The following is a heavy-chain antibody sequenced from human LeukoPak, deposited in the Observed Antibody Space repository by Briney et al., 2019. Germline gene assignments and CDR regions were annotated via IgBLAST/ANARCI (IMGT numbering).Heavy chain of an antibody. CDR1: GFTFSSYW. V-gene: IGHV3-7*01. J-gene: IGHJ5*02. CDR2: IKQDGSEK. CDR3: AREAWFDP. Sequence: PGGSLRLSCAASGFTFSSYWTSWVRQAPGKGLEWVANIKQDGSEKYYVDSVKGRFTISRDNAKNSLYLQMNSLRAEDTAVYYCAREAWFDPWGQGTLVTVSS.